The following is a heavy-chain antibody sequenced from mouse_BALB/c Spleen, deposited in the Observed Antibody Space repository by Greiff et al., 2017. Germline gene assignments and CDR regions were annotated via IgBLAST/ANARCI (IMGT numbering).Heavy chain of an antibody. V-gene: IGHV5-17*02. CDR1: GFTFSSFG. Sequence: DVHLVESGGGLVQPGGSRKLSCAASGFTFSSFGMHWVRQAPEKGLEWVAYISSGSSTIYYADTVKGRFTISRDNPKNTLFLQMTSLRSEDTAMYYCARGPYYYGSRDYAMDYWGQGTSVTVSS. D-gene: IGHD1-1*01. CDR2: ISSGSSTI. J-gene: IGHJ4*01. CDR3: ARGPYYYGSRDYAMDY.